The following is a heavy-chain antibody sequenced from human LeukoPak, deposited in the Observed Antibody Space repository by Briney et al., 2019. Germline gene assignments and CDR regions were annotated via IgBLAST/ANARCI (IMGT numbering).Heavy chain of an antibody. CDR3: ARGYYYGSGRPFDY. J-gene: IGHJ4*02. CDR1: GYTFSDYW. D-gene: IGHD3-10*01. Sequence: GGSLRLSCAASGYTFSDYWMSWVRQAPGKGLERVANIKPDGRDKYHVDSVKGRFTISRDNAKASLYLLMNSLRAEDTAVYYCARGYYYGSGRPFDYWGQGTLVTVSS. CDR2: IKPDGRDK. V-gene: IGHV3-7*01.